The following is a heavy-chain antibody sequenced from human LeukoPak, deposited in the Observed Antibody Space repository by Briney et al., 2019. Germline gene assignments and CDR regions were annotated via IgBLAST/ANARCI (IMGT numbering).Heavy chain of an antibody. CDR2: ISSSGSTI. J-gene: IGHJ4*02. V-gene: IGHV3-11*04. Sequence: GGSLRLSCAASGFTFSDYYMSWIRQAPGKGLEWVSYISSSGSTIYYADSVKGRFTISRDNAKNSLYLQMNSLRAEDTAVYYCARYYYDSSGYYCFDYWGQGTLVTVSS. CDR3: ARYYYDSSGYYCFDY. CDR1: GFTFSDYY. D-gene: IGHD3-22*01.